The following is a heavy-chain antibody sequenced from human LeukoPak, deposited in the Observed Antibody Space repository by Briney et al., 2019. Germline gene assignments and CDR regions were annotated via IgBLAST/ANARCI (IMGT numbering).Heavy chain of an antibody. Sequence: PSETLSLTCTVSGGSISSYYWSWIRQPPGKGLEWIGYIYYSGSTNYNPSLKSRVTISVDTSKNQFSLKLSSVTAADTAVYYCARVVFGVVITSNWFDHWGQGTLVTVSS. V-gene: IGHV4-59*01. CDR3: ARVVFGVVITSNWFDH. D-gene: IGHD3-3*01. J-gene: IGHJ5*02. CDR2: IYYSGST. CDR1: GGSISSYY.